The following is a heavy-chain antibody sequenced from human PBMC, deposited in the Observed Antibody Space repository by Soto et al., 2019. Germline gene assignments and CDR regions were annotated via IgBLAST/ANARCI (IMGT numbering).Heavy chain of an antibody. CDR2: ISGSGDNT. D-gene: IGHD4-17*01. Sequence: PGVPLRLSCAASGFTFSTYWMSWVRQAPGKGLEWVSTISGSGDNTDYVDSVKGRFTISRDNSKNTLYLQMNSLRAEDTAVYYCAKDPLTVTPYFDYWGQGTLVTVSS. CDR3: AKDPLTVTPYFDY. J-gene: IGHJ4*02. V-gene: IGHV3-23*01. CDR1: GFTFSTYW.